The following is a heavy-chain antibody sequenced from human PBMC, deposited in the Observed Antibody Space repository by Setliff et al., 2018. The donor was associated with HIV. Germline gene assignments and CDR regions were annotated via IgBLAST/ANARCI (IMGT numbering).Heavy chain of an antibody. CDR2: ISDSGTT. D-gene: IGHD3-3*01. V-gene: IGHV4-59*01. CDR3: ARGSASSKYLDP. Sequence: TSETLSLTCTVSGGSISPYYWSWIRQPPGKGLEWIAWISDSGTTNYNPSLKSRVTLSEDTSKNQFSLSLTSVTGADTAVYYCARGSASSKYLDPWGQGTLVTVSS. J-gene: IGHJ5*02. CDR1: GGSISPYY.